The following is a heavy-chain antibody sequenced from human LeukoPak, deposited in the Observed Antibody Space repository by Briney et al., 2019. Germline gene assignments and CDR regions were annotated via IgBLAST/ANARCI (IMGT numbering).Heavy chain of an antibody. J-gene: IGHJ4*02. Sequence: GGSLRLSCAASGFTFSSYSMNWVRQAPGKGLEWVSAICNSSSNKYYADSVKGRFTISRDNSKNSLYLQMTSLRAEDTAVYYCASRGVAVAGTRSIDYWGQGTLVTVSS. CDR1: GFTFSSYS. V-gene: IGHV3-21*01. CDR3: ASRGVAVAGTRSIDY. CDR2: ICNSSSNK. D-gene: IGHD6-19*01.